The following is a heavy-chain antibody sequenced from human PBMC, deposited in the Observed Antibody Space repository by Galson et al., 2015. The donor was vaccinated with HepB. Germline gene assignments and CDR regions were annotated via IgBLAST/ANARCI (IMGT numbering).Heavy chain of an antibody. CDR1: GYTFTGYF. Sequence: SVKVSCKASGYTFTGYFMHWVRQAPGQGLEWMGRINPNSGGTNYAQNFQGRVTLTRDTSISTAYMELSRLRSDDTAVYYCASGRSYYDSSGYYPGGYWGQGTLVTVSS. CDR2: INPNSGGT. D-gene: IGHD3-22*01. J-gene: IGHJ4*02. V-gene: IGHV1-2*06. CDR3: ASGRSYYDSSGYYPGGY.